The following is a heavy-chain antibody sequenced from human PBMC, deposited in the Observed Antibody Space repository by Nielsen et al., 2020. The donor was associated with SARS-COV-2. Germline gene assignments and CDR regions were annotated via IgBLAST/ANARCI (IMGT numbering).Heavy chain of an antibody. Sequence: ASVKVSCKASGYTFTSYGISWVRQAPGQGLEWMGWISAYNGNTNYAQKLQGRVTMTTDTSTSTVYMELSSLRSEDTAVYYCARDLGDSSGYYFDYWGQGTLVTVSS. D-gene: IGHD3-22*01. V-gene: IGHV1-18*01. CDR2: ISAYNGNT. J-gene: IGHJ4*02. CDR1: GYTFTSYG. CDR3: ARDLGDSSGYYFDY.